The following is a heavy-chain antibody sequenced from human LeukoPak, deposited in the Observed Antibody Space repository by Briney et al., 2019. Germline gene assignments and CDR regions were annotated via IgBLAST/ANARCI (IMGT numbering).Heavy chain of an antibody. D-gene: IGHD2-15*01. V-gene: IGHV3-23*01. CDR1: GFTFSSYA. J-gene: IGHJ4*02. CDR2: ISGSGGST. Sequence: GGSLRLSCAASGFTFSSYAMSWVRQAPGKGLEWVSAISGSGGSTYYADSVKGRFTISRDNSKNTLYLQMNSLRAEDTAVYYCARSRPRKYCSGGSCYSNYFDYWGQGTLVTVSS. CDR3: ARSRPRKYCSGGSCYSNYFDY.